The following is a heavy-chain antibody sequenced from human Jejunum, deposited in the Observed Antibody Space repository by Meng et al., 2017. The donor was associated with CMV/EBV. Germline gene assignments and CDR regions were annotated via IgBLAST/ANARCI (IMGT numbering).Heavy chain of an antibody. D-gene: IGHD6-19*01. CDR3: ATANSGWSNYFDY. CDR1: AFTFSSSS. V-gene: IGHV3-74*01. Sequence: AVSAFTFSSSSFPCVRQFPGMGLVWVSRISGDWSSTTYADSVKGRFTISRDNAKNTLYLQMNSLSVDDTAVYYCATANSGWSNYFDYWGQGILVTVSS. J-gene: IGHJ4*02. CDR2: ISGDWSST.